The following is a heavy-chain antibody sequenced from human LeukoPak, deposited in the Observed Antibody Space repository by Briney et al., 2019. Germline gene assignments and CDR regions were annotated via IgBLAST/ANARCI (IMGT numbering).Heavy chain of an antibody. CDR1: GDSVSSNSAA. CDR3: ARFDYGAPDY. J-gene: IGHJ4*02. V-gene: IGHV6-1*01. D-gene: IGHD3-16*01. Sequence: PSQTLSLTCAISGDSVSSNSAAWNWIRQSPSRGLEWLGRTYYRPKWYNDYTVSVKSRISINPDTSKNQFSLQLKSVTPEDTAIYYCARFDYGAPDYWGQGTLVTVSS. CDR2: TYYRPKWYN.